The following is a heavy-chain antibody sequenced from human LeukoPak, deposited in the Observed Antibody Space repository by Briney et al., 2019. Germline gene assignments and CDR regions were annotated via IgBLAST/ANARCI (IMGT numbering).Heavy chain of an antibody. D-gene: IGHD6-13*01. V-gene: IGHV3-21*01. CDR1: GFTFSSYS. Sequence: GGSLRLSCAAPGFTFSSYSMNWGRQAPGRGLEWGSSISSSSSYIYYADSVKGRFTISRDNAKSSLYLQMNSLRAEDTAVYYCAKDLQQQAYYYYMAVWGKGTTVTVSS. CDR3: AKDLQQQAYYYYMAV. J-gene: IGHJ6*03. CDR2: ISSSSSYI.